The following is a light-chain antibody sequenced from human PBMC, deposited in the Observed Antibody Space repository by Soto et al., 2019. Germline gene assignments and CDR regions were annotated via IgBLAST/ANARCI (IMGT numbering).Light chain of an antibody. CDR1: QGISTY. J-gene: IGKJ1*01. V-gene: IGKV1-39*01. Sequence: DLQMTQSPSSLSASVGDRVTITCRASQGISTYLNWYHQKPGKAPKLLIYAASSLQSGVPSRFSGSGSETDFTLTISSLQPEDFATYSCQQSYSTTWTFGQGTKVDIK. CDR3: QQSYSTTWT. CDR2: AAS.